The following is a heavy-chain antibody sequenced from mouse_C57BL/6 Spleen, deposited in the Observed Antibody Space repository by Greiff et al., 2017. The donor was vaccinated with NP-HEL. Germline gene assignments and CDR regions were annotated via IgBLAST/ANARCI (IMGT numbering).Heavy chain of an antibody. CDR2: ISNGGGST. J-gene: IGHJ4*01. D-gene: IGHD1-1*01. Sequence: EVQLQESGGGLVQPGGSLKLSCAASGFTFSDYYMYWVRQTPEKRLEWVAYISNGGGSTYYLDTVKGRFTISRDNAKNTLYLQMSRLKSEDTAMYYCARPAGSSPLAMDYWGQGTSVTVSS. CDR3: ARPAGSSPLAMDY. V-gene: IGHV5-12*01. CDR1: GFTFSDYY.